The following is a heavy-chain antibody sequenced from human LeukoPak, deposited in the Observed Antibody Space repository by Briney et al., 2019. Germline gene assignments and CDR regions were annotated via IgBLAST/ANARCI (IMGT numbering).Heavy chain of an antibody. Sequence: SETLSLTCTVSGGSISSYYWSWIRQPPGKGLEWIGYIYYSGSTNYNPSLKSRVTMSVDTSKNQFSLKLSSVTAADTAVYYCARDSKYYYDSSGYYTFDYWGQGTLVTVSS. D-gene: IGHD3-22*01. V-gene: IGHV4-59*12. CDR3: ARDSKYYYDSSGYYTFDY. CDR2: IYYSGST. J-gene: IGHJ4*02. CDR1: GGSISSYY.